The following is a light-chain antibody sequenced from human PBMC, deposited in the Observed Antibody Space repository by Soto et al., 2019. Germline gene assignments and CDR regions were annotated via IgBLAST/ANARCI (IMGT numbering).Light chain of an antibody. V-gene: IGKV1-27*01. CDR3: QKYNSGPWT. CDR1: QGISNY. Sequence: DIQMTQSPSSLSASVGDRVTITCRASQGISNYLAWYQQKPGTVPKLLISAASTLQTGVPSRFSGGGSGTDFTLTISSLQPEDVATYYCQKYNSGPWTFGQGTKVDIK. J-gene: IGKJ1*01. CDR2: AAS.